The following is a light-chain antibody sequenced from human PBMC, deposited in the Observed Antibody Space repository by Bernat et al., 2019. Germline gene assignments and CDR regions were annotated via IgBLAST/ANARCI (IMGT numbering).Light chain of an antibody. J-gene: IGKJ4*01. CDR3: QQYDNLPFT. Sequence: DIQMTQSPSTLSASVGDRVTITCRASQSISSWLAWYQQKPGKAPKLLIYDSSYLETGVPSRFSGSASRTFFTFTITSLQPEDIGTYYCQQYDNLPFTFGGGTNVEIK. CDR1: QSISSW. V-gene: IGKV1-33*01. CDR2: DSS.